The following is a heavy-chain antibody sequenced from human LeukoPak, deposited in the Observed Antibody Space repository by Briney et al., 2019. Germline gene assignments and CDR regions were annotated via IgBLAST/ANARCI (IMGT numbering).Heavy chain of an antibody. CDR2: IYHSGST. V-gene: IGHV4-30-2*01. D-gene: IGHD3-22*01. J-gene: IGHJ5*02. Sequence: SQTLSLTCAVSGGSISSGGYSWSWIRQPPGKGLEWIGYIYHSGSTYYNPSLKSRVTISVDRSKNQFSLKLSSVTAADTAVYYCARAQLGYYDSNPSNWFDPWGQGTLVTVSS. CDR1: GGSISSGGYS. CDR3: ARAQLGYYDSNPSNWFDP.